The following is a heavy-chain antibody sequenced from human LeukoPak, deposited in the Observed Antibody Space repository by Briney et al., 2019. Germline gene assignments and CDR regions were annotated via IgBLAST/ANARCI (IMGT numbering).Heavy chain of an antibody. CDR2: IYTSGST. D-gene: IGHD1-26*01. CDR3: ARVNAGGSYYDAFDI. J-gene: IGHJ3*02. Sequence: SETLSLTCAVYGGSFSGYYWSWIRQPAGKGLEWIGRIYTSGSTNYNPSLKSRVTMSVDTSKNQFSLKLSSVTAADTAVYYCARVNAGGSYYDAFDIWGQGTMVTVSS. CDR1: GGSFSGYY. V-gene: IGHV4-59*10.